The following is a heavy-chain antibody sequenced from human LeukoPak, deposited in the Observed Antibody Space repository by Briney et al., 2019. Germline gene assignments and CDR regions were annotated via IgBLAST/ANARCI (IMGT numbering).Heavy chain of an antibody. V-gene: IGHV4-34*01. D-gene: IGHD6-13*01. J-gene: IGHJ3*02. Sequence: SETLSLTCAVYGGSFSGYYWSWIRQPPGKGLEWIGEINHSGSTNYNPSLKSRVTISVDTSKNQFSLKLSSVTAADTAVYYCASPFYSSSWYDAFDIWGQGTMVTVSS. CDR2: INHSGST. CDR1: GGSFSGYY. CDR3: ASPFYSSSWYDAFDI.